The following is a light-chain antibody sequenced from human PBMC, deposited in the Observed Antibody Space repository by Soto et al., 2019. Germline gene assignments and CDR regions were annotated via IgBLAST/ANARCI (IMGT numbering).Light chain of an antibody. Sequence: EIVLTQSPGTLSLSPGERATLSFRASQSVSNNYLAWYQQKPGQAPRLLICGASNRATGIPDRFSGSGSGTDFTLTISRLEPEDFAVYYCQQYGSSGTFGQGTTGDIK. V-gene: IGKV3-20*01. CDR1: QSVSNNY. CDR2: GAS. J-gene: IGKJ1*01. CDR3: QQYGSSGT.